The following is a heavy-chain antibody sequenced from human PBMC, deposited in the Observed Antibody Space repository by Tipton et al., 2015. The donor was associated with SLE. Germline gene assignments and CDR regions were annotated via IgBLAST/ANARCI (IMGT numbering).Heavy chain of an antibody. V-gene: IGHV3-30*02. Sequence: GSLRLSCAASGFTFSSYGMHWVRQAPGKGLEWVAFIRYDGSNKYYADSVKGRFTISRDNSKNTLYLQMNSLRAEDTAVYYCAKDSAYYGPGDGMDVWGQGTTVTVSS. D-gene: IGHD3-10*01. CDR3: AKDSAYYGPGDGMDV. CDR1: GFTFSSYG. CDR2: IRYDGSNK. J-gene: IGHJ6*02.